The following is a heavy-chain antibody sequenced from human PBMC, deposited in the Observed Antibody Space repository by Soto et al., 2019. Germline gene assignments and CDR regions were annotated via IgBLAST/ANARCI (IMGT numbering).Heavy chain of an antibody. CDR2: IDPSDSET. Sequence: GESLKISCQASVYTFTKNWISWVRQMPVKGLEWMGRIDPSDSETKYNPSVEGHVRLSVDKFTSTAYLEWSSLKASDSDMDYCARQRYDSDTGHNFQYYFDCWGKGAMVTVSS. CDR1: VYTFTKNW. J-gene: IGHJ4*02. CDR3: ARQRYDSDTGHNFQYYFDC. D-gene: IGHD3-22*01. V-gene: IGHV5-10-1*01.